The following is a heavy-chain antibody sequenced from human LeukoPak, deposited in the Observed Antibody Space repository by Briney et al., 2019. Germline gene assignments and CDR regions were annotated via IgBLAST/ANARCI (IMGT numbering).Heavy chain of an antibody. V-gene: IGHV3-21*01. D-gene: IGHD5-24*01. CDR1: GFTFSSYS. J-gene: IGHJ4*02. CDR3: ARDGGRWLQLDFDY. Sequence: GGSLRLSCAASGFTFSSYSMNWVRQAPGKGLEWVSSISSSSSYIYYADSVKGRFTISRDNAKNSLYLQMNSLRAEDTAVYYCARDGGRWLQLDFDYWGQGTLVTVSS. CDR2: ISSSSSYI.